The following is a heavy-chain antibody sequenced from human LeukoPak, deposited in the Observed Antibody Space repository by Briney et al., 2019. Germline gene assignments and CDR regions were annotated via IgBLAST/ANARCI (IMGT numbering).Heavy chain of an antibody. CDR1: GFTFSSYA. Sequence: GGSLRLSCAASGFTFSSYAMSWVRQAPGKGLEWVSAISSSGGNTHYADSVKGRFTISRDNSKSTLYLQIGSQRAEDMAVYYCARGYCSCSSCPRGFDYWGLGTLVTVSS. D-gene: IGHD2-2*01. CDR2: ISSSGGNT. CDR3: ARGYCSCSSCPRGFDY. V-gene: IGHV3-23*01. J-gene: IGHJ4*02.